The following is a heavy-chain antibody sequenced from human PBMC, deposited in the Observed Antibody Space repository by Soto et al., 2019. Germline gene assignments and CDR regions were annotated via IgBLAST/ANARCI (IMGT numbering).Heavy chain of an antibody. J-gene: IGHJ6*02. V-gene: IGHV3-48*02. Sequence: GGSLRLSCAASGFTFSSYSMNWVRQAPGKGLEWVSYISSSSSTIYCADSVKGRFTISRDNAKNSLYLQMNSLRDEDTAVYYCARDNYYDSSGYYYDYYGMDVWGQGTTVTVSS. CDR1: GFTFSSYS. CDR3: ARDNYYDSSGYYYDYYGMDV. D-gene: IGHD3-22*01. CDR2: ISSSSSTI.